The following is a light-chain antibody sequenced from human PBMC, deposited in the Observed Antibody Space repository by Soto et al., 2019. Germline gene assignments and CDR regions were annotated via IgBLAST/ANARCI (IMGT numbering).Light chain of an antibody. Sequence: EIVMTQSPATLSVSPGETATPSCRASQSVASNLAWFQQKPGQAPRLLIFRASTRATGVPARFSGSGSGTEFTLTITSLQSEDFAVYYCQQYHNWPPLFTFGPGTKVDIK. CDR1: QSVASN. CDR2: RAS. V-gene: IGKV3-15*01. J-gene: IGKJ3*01. CDR3: QQYHNWPPLFT.